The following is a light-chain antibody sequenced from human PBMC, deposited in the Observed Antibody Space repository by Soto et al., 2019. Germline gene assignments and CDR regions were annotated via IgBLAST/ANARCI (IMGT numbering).Light chain of an antibody. CDR2: GAS. Sequence: EIVLTQSSGTPSLSPGGRAPLSCRASLSINYFYLAWYQQKPGQAPRLLIYGASSRATGIPDRFSGSGSESDFTLTISRLEPEDFAVYYCQHYDNSLWTCGQGTKVDIK. CDR3: QHYDNSLWT. J-gene: IGKJ1*01. CDR1: LSINYFY. V-gene: IGKV3-20*01.